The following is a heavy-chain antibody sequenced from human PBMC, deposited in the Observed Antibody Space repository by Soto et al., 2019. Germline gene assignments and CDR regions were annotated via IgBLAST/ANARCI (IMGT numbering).Heavy chain of an antibody. J-gene: IGHJ4*02. D-gene: IGHD6-13*01. CDR1: GFTVSSNY. CDR3: ARDIAAAGTSYFDY. CDR2: IYSSGST. V-gene: IGHV3-53*01. Sequence: GGSLRLSCAASGFTVSSNYMSWVRQAPGKGLEWVSVIYSSGSTYYADSVKGRFTISRDNSKNTLYLQMNGLRAEDTAVYYCARDIAAAGTSYFDYWGQGTLVTVSS.